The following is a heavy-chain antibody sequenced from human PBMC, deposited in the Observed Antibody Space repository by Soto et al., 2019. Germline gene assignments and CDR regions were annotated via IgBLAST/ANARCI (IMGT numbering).Heavy chain of an antibody. D-gene: IGHD6-6*01. Sequence: GGSLRLSCAASGFTFSSYSMNWVRQAPGKGLEWVSSISSSSSYIYYADSVKGRLTISRDNAKNSLYLQMNSLRAEDTAVYYCARDRIAARLVYYYGMDVWGQGTTVTVSS. CDR2: ISSSSSYI. J-gene: IGHJ6*02. CDR3: ARDRIAARLVYYYGMDV. CDR1: GFTFSSYS. V-gene: IGHV3-21*01.